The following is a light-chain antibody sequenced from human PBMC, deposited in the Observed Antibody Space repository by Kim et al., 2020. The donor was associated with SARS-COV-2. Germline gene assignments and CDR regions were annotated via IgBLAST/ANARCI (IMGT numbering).Light chain of an antibody. CDR2: YDS. V-gene: IGLV3-21*04. Sequence: APGKTARITCGGNNIGSKSVTWYQQNPGQAPVLVIYYDSDRPSGIPERFSGSNSGNTATLTISRVEAGDEADYYCQVWDSSSDHPVFGGGTQLTVL. J-gene: IGLJ3*02. CDR3: QVWDSSSDHPV. CDR1: NIGSKS.